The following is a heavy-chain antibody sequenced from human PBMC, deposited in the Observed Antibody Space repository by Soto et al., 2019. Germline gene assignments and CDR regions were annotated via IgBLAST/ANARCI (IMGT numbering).Heavy chain of an antibody. D-gene: IGHD6-19*01. CDR2: ITAYNGNT. CDR3: ARDRGGSAWQTFDY. Sequence: QVQLVQSGGEVKKPGASVMLSCKASGYTFTSYGITWVRQAPGQGLEWMGWITAYNGNTNYPQRLQGRVTMTTDTSKTTVYMELRSLKSDDTAVYYCARDRGGSAWQTFDYWGQGTPVTVSS. J-gene: IGHJ4*02. CDR1: GYTFTSYG. V-gene: IGHV1-18*04.